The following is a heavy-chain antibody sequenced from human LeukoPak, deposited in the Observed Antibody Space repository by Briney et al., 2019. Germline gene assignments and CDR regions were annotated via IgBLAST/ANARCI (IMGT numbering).Heavy chain of an antibody. D-gene: IGHD3-10*01. CDR3: ARMIMVRGAWGFDP. CDR1: GFTVSSNY. J-gene: IGHJ5*02. V-gene: IGHV3-53*01. CDR2: IYSGGST. Sequence: GGSLRLSCAASGFTVSSNYMSWVRQAPGKGLEWVSVIYSGGSTYYADSVKGRFTISRDNSKNTLYLQMNSLRAEDTAVYYCARMIMVRGAWGFDPWGQGTLVTVSS.